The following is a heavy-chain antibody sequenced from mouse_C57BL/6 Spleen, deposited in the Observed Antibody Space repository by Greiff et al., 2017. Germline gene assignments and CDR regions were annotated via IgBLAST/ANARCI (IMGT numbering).Heavy chain of an antibody. CDR1: GFTFSDYG. V-gene: IGHV5-17*01. Sequence: VQLKESGGGLVKPGGSLKLSCAASGFTFSDYGMHWVRQAPEKGLEWVAYISSGSSTIYYADTVKGRFTISRDNAKNTLFLQMTSLRSEDTAMYYCARSYYGSSYGAMDYWGQGTSVTVSS. J-gene: IGHJ4*01. CDR2: ISSGSSTI. CDR3: ARSYYGSSYGAMDY. D-gene: IGHD1-1*01.